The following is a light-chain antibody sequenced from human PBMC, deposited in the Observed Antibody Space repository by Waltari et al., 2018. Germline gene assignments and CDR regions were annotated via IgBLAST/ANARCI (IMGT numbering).Light chain of an antibody. Sequence: EIVLTQSPGTLSLSPGERATLSYRASQSVNNDYLAWYQQKPGQAPRLLIYGASSRATGIPDRFSGSGSGTDFTLTISRLEPEDFAVYYCQQYGTSLFTFGPGTKVDIK. J-gene: IGKJ3*01. CDR1: QSVNNDY. V-gene: IGKV3-20*01. CDR3: QQYGTSLFT. CDR2: GAS.